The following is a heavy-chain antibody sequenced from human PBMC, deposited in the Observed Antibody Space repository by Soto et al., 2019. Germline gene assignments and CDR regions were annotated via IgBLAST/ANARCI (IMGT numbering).Heavy chain of an antibody. Sequence: SQTLSLTCAISGDSVSSNSAAWNWIRQSPSRGLEWLGRTYYRSKWYNDYAVSVKSRITINPDTSKNQFSLQLNSVTPEDTAVYYCARDREWLVNYYYYGMDVWGQGTTVTVSS. CDR2: TYYRSKWYN. V-gene: IGHV6-1*01. J-gene: IGHJ6*02. CDR1: GDSVSSNSAA. D-gene: IGHD6-19*01. CDR3: ARDREWLVNYYYYGMDV.